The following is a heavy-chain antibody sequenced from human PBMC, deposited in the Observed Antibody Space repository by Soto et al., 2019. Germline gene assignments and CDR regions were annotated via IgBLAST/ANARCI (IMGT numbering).Heavy chain of an antibody. CDR2: IYWDDDK. CDR1: GFSLSTSGVG. D-gene: IGHD1-7*01. CDR3: ADRQEYNTTWNSGWFDP. V-gene: IGHV2-5*02. Sequence: QITLKESGPTLVKPTQTLTLTCTFSGFSLSTSGVGVGWIRQPPGKALEWLALIYWDDDKRYSPSLRSRLTIPKDTSKHPVVLTMTHMDPVDTATYYCADRQEYNTTWNSGWFDPWGQGTLVTVSS. J-gene: IGHJ5*02.